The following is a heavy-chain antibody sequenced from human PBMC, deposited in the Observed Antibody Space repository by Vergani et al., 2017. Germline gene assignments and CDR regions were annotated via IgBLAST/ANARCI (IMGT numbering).Heavy chain of an antibody. CDR2: IRYDGSNK. CDR1: GFTFSSYG. Sequence: QVQLVESGGGVVQPGGSLRLSCAASGFTFSSYGMHWVRQAPGKGLEWVTFIRYDGSNKYYADSVKGRFTISRDNSKNTLYLQMNSLRAEDTAVYYCAKDHYWGYGKDVWGQGTTVTVSS. V-gene: IGHV3-30*02. D-gene: IGHD3-16*01. CDR3: AKDHYWGYGKDV. J-gene: IGHJ6*02.